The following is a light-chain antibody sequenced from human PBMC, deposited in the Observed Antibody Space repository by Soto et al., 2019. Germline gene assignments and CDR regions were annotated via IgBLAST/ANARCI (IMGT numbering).Light chain of an antibody. Sequence: QSVLTQTPSVSAAPGQKVTISCSGSSSNIGDNYVSWYQQFPGTAPKLLIYENNKRPSGIPDRFSGSKSGTSGTLGITGLQTEDEADYYCGTWDASLRAVVFGGGTKLTVL. CDR1: SSNIGDNY. J-gene: IGLJ2*01. CDR3: GTWDASLRAVV. V-gene: IGLV1-51*02. CDR2: ENN.